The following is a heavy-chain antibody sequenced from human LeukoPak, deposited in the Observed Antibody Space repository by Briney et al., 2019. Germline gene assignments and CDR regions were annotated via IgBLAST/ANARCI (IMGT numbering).Heavy chain of an antibody. D-gene: IGHD3-3*01. Sequence: PSETLSPTCTVSGGSISSGDYYWSWIRQPPGKGLEWIGYIYYSGSTYYNPSLKSRVTISVDTSKNQFSLKLSSVTAADTAVYYCARSLRFLGYYGMDVWGQGTTVTVSS. J-gene: IGHJ6*02. V-gene: IGHV4-30-4*01. CDR2: IYYSGST. CDR3: ARSLRFLGYYGMDV. CDR1: GGSISSGDYY.